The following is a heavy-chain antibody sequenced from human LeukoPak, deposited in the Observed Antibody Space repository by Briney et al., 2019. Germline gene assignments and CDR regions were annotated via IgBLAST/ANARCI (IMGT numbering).Heavy chain of an antibody. V-gene: IGHV3-74*01. D-gene: IGHD4-17*01. CDR3: ARGPTVP. Sequence: GGSLRLSCAASGFTFSNYWMVWVRQAPGKGLAWVSRINSDGSTTGYADSVKGRFTTSRDNAKNTVYLQMSSLRAEDTAVYYRARGPTVPWGRGTLVTVSS. CDR2: INSDGSTT. CDR1: GFTFSNYW. J-gene: IGHJ4*02.